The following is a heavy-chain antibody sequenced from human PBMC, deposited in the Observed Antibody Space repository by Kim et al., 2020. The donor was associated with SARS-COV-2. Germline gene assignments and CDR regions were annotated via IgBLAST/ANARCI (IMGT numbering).Heavy chain of an antibody. CDR3: ARGWGRYFDLEGMDV. D-gene: IGHD3-16*01. J-gene: IGHJ6*02. CDR1: GGSFSGYY. Sequence: SETLSLTCAVYGGSFSGYYWSWIRQPPGKGLEWIGEINHSGSTNYNPSLKSRVTISVDTSKNQFSLKLSSVTAADTAVYYCARGWGRYFDLEGMDVWGQGTTVTVSS. V-gene: IGHV4-34*01. CDR2: INHSGST.